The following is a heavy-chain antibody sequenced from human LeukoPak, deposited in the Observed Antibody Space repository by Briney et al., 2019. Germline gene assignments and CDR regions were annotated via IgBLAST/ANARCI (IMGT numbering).Heavy chain of an antibody. V-gene: IGHV3-23*01. D-gene: IGHD3-3*01. Sequence: GGSLRLSCAASGFTVSSNYMSWVRQAPGKGLEWVSAISGSGGSTYYADSVKGRFTISRDNSKNTPYLQMNSLRAEDTAVYYCAKSFGVVITDNFDYWGQGTLVTVSS. J-gene: IGHJ4*02. CDR3: AKSFGVVITDNFDY. CDR1: GFTVSSNY. CDR2: ISGSGGST.